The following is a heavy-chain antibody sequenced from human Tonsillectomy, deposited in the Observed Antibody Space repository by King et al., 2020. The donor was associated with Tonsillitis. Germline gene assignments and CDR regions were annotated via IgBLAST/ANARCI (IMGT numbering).Heavy chain of an antibody. CDR2: IYYSGST. CDR3: ARDTPATLYLHYYYRMDV. V-gene: IGHV4-61*01. CDR1: GGSVSSTNHY. J-gene: IGHJ6*02. D-gene: IGHD2-15*01. Sequence: VQLQESGPGLGKPSETLSLTCTVSGGSVSSTNHYWGWIRQPPGKGLDWIGYIYYSGSTNYNPSLKSRVTMSLDTSKNQFSLKLISVTAADTAVYFCARDTPATLYLHYYYRMDVWGQGTTVTVAS.